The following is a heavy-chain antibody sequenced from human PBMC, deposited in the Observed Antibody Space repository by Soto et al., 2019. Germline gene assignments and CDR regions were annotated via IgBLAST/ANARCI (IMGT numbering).Heavy chain of an antibody. Sequence: GASVKVSCKASGYTFTSYGISWVRQAPGQGLEWMGWISAYNGNTNYAQKLQGRVTMTTDTSTSTAYMELRSLRSDDTAVYYCARENDDILTGCYYFDYWGQGTLVTVSS. CDR1: GYTFTSYG. J-gene: IGHJ4*02. D-gene: IGHD3-9*01. CDR2: ISAYNGNT. CDR3: ARENDDILTGCYYFDY. V-gene: IGHV1-18*01.